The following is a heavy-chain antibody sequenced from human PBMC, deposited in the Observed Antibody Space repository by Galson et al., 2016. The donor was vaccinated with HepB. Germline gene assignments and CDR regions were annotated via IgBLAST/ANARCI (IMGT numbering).Heavy chain of an antibody. J-gene: IGHJ4*02. CDR3: AKGWSGPDS. V-gene: IGHV3-23*01. CDR2: ISSTSHST. D-gene: IGHD3-3*01. Sequence: SLRLSCAASGFTFSTSAMSWVRQAPGQGLEWVSAISSTSHSTYYADSVKGRFTNSRDNAKNTLFLQMDSLKIDDTAVYYCAKGWSGPDSWGQGTLVTVSS. CDR1: GFTFSTSA.